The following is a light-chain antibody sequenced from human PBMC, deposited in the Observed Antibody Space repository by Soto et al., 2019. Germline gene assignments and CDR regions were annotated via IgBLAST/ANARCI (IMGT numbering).Light chain of an antibody. Sequence: QSVLTQPPSASGTPGQRVTISCSGSSSNIGSNTVNWYQQLPGTAPKLLMYSNNQRPSGVPDRLSGSKSGTSASLAISGLQPEDEADYYCAAWDDSLNGHVFGTGTQLTVL. CDR2: SNN. J-gene: IGLJ1*01. CDR1: SSNIGSNT. CDR3: AAWDDSLNGHV. V-gene: IGLV1-44*01.